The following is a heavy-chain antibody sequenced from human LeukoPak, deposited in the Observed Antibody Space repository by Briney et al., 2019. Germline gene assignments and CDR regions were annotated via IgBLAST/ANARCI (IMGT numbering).Heavy chain of an antibody. CDR1: GFTFSNYW. Sequence: PGGSLRLSCAASGFTFSNYWMSWVSQAPGKGLEWVSSISGSSLYIYYADSVKGRFTISRDNAKNSLYLLMNSLRAEDTAVYYCARTPSSEQQLSFDYWGQGTLVIVSS. CDR2: ISGSSLYI. D-gene: IGHD6-13*01. V-gene: IGHV3-21*01. J-gene: IGHJ4*02. CDR3: ARTPSSEQQLSFDY.